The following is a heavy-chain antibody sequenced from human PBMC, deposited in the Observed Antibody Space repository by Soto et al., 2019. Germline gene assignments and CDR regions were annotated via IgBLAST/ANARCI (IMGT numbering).Heavy chain of an antibody. D-gene: IGHD2-15*01. CDR1: GYRFTSYW. CDR3: ARQIRYCSGGNCYNYFDY. CDR2: IYPGDSDT. Sequence: PGESLKISCKGSGYRFTSYWIGWVRQMPGKGLEWMGIIYPGDSDTRYSPSFQGQVTISADKSSSTAYLQWSSLKASDTAMYYCARQIRYCSGGNCYNYFDYWGQGTLVTVSS. J-gene: IGHJ4*02. V-gene: IGHV5-51*01.